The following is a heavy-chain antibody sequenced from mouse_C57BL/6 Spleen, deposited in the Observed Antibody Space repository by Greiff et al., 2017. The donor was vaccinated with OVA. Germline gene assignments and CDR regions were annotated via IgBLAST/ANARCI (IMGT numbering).Heavy chain of an antibody. CDR1: GFTFTDYY. D-gene: IGHD2-4*01. Sequence: DVQLQESGGGLVQPGGSLSLSCAASGFTFTDYYMSWVRQPPGKALEWLGFIRNKANGYTTEYSASGKGRFTISRDNSQSSLYLQMNALRAEDSATYYCASHYDYDSYYFDYWGQGTTLTVSA. V-gene: IGHV7-3*01. J-gene: IGHJ2*01. CDR2: IRNKANGYTT. CDR3: ASHYDYDSYYFDY.